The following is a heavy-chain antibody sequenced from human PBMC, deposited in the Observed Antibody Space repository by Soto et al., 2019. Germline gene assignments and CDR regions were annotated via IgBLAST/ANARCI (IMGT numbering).Heavy chain of an antibody. CDR2: MNPGSGDT. CDR3: ARMATFGSLTWCDP. D-gene: IGHD3-16*01. Sequence: QVQLVQSGAEVREPGASVKVSCKASGYSFTNNDVSWVRQATGQGLEWMGWMNPGSGDTGYAQKYQGRVTMTRYISKATAYMELSSLRSDDTAIYYCARMATFGSLTWCDPWGQGTLVTVSS. V-gene: IGHV1-8*01. CDR1: GYSFTNND. J-gene: IGHJ5*02.